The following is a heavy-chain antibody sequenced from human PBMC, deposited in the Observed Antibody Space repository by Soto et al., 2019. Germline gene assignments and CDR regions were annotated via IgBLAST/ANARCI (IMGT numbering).Heavy chain of an antibody. CDR3: AKDGRGSGSHYNSFGY. D-gene: IGHD3-10*01. Sequence: EVQLVESGGGLIQPGGSLKLSCAASGFTVGNNYMSWVRQAPGKGLEWVSLIYSTGTTKYADCVKGRFTVSRDNAKNTLYLQMNSLRAEDTAVYYCAKDGRGSGSHYNSFGYWGQGTLVTVSS. CDR2: IYSTGTT. J-gene: IGHJ4*02. V-gene: IGHV3-53*01. CDR1: GFTVGNNY.